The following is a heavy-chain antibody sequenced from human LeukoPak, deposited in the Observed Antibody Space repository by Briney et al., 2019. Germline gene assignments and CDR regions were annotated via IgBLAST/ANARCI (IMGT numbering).Heavy chain of an antibody. D-gene: IGHD3-10*01. CDR3: ATLWFGEENYYYYGMDV. Sequence: GASVKVSCKVSGYTLTELSMHWVRQAPGKGLEWMGGFDPEDGETIYARKFQGRVTMTEDTSTDTAYMELSSLRSEDTAVYYCATLWFGEENYYYYGMDVWGQGTTVTVSS. V-gene: IGHV1-24*01. CDR2: FDPEDGET. J-gene: IGHJ6*02. CDR1: GYTLTELS.